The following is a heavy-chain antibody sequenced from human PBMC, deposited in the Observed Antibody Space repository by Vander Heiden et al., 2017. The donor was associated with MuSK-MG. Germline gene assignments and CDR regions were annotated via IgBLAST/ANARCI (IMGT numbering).Heavy chain of an antibody. CDR3: ARLGRWLQMGLDY. V-gene: IGHV3-7*01. D-gene: IGHD5-12*01. Sequence: EVQLVESGGGLVQPGGSLRLSCSGSGVTFSDDWMSGVGQEPGKGGEWVANIKDDGSEKYYVDSGKGRFTISRDKAKHSLYLQMNSMRAEGSAVYYCARLGRWLQMGLDYWGQGTLVTVSS. CDR2: IKDDGSEK. CDR1: GVTFSDDW. J-gene: IGHJ4*02.